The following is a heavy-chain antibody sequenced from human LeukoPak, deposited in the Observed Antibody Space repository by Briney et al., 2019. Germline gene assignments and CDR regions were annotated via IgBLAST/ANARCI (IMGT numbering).Heavy chain of an antibody. J-gene: IGHJ6*03. CDR3: ARGPYYDILTGYYTSYYYYYMDV. CDR1: GGSSSGYY. D-gene: IGHD3-9*01. V-gene: IGHV4-34*01. Sequence: SETLSLTCAVYGGSSSGYYWSWIRQPPGKGLEWIGEINHSGSTNYNPSLKSRVTISVDTSKNQFSLKLSSVTAADTAVYYCARGPYYDILTGYYTSYYYYYMDVWGKGTTVTVSS. CDR2: INHSGST.